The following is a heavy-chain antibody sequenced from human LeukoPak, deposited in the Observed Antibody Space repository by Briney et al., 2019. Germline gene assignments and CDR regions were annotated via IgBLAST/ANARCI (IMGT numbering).Heavy chain of an antibody. D-gene: IGHD4-4*01. Sequence: GASVKVSCKASGYTFTSYDINWVRQATGQGLEWMGWMNPNSGSTSYAQKFQGRVTMTRDTSTSTVYMELSSLRSEDTAVYYCARAEYSNYVFDYWGQGTLVTVSS. CDR1: GYTFTSYD. J-gene: IGHJ4*02. V-gene: IGHV1-8*01. CDR3: ARAEYSNYVFDY. CDR2: MNPNSGST.